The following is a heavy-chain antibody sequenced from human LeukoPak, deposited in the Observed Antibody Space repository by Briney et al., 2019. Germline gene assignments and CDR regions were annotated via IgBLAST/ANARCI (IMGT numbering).Heavy chain of an antibody. CDR3: ARAPPIFGGPEGWFDP. J-gene: IGHJ5*02. D-gene: IGHD3-3*01. Sequence: ASVKVSCKASGYTFTGYYMHWVRQAPGQGLEWMGIINPSGGSTSYAQKFQGRVTMTRDTSTSTVYMELSSLRSEDTAVYYCARAPPIFGGPEGWFDPWGQGTLVTVSS. CDR1: GYTFTGYY. CDR2: INPSGGST. V-gene: IGHV1-46*01.